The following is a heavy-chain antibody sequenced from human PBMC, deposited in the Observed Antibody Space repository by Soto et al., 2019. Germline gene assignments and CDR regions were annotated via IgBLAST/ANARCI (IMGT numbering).Heavy chain of an antibody. CDR1: GFTFSSYS. CDR2: ISSSSSYI. CDR3: ARAYFGVGQFDY. D-gene: IGHD3-3*01. V-gene: IGHV3-21*01. J-gene: IGHJ4*02. Sequence: EVQLVESGGGLVKPGGSLRLSCAASGFTFSSYSMNWVRQAPGKGLEWVSSISSSSSYIYYADSVKGRFTISRDNAKNSLYLKMNSLRAEDTAVYYCARAYFGVGQFDYWGQGTLVTVSS.